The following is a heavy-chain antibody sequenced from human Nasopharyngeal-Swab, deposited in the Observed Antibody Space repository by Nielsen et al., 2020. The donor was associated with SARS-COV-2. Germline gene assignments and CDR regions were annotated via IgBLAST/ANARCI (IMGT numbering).Heavy chain of an antibody. V-gene: IGHV4-59*08. CDR1: GGSMNSYS. CDR3: ARQNELTYLEWSSTYFSFHMDV. J-gene: IGHJ6*03. Sequence: SETLSLTCTVSGGSMNSYSWSWIRQPPGKGLELIGHIYYSGNTKYKPSLKSRVTISIDTSNNQFSLNLTPVNAADTAVYYCARQNELTYLEWSSTYFSFHMDVWGKGTTVTVSS. D-gene: IGHD3-3*02. CDR2: IYYSGNT.